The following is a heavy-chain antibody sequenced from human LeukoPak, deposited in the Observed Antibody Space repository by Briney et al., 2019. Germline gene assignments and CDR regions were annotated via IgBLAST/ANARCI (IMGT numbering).Heavy chain of an antibody. CDR2: IKSKTDGGTT. CDR1: GFTFSNAW. Sequence: PGGSLRLSCAASGFTFSNAWMSWVRQAPGKGLEWVCRIKSKTDGGTTDYAAPGKGRFTISRDDSKNTLYLQMNSLKTEDTAVYYCTTRFIMVRGVIIPDAFDIWGQGTMVTVSS. CDR3: TTRFIMVRGVIIPDAFDI. J-gene: IGHJ3*02. D-gene: IGHD3-10*01. V-gene: IGHV3-15*01.